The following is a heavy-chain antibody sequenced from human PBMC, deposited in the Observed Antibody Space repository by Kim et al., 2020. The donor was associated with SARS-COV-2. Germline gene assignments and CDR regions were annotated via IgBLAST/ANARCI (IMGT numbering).Heavy chain of an antibody. D-gene: IGHD4-17*01. Sequence: YADSVKGRFHLFRDNSKNTLYLQMNSLRAEDTAMYFCAREITVTTEYHFDSWGQGTLVTVSS. CDR3: AREITVTTEYHFDS. V-gene: IGHV3-33*01. J-gene: IGHJ4*02.